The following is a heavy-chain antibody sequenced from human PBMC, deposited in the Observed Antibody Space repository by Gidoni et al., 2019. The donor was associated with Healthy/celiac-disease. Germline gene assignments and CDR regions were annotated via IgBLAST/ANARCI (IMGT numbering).Heavy chain of an antibody. Sequence: QVQLVQSGAEVKKPGASVKVSCKASGYTFTGYYMHWVRQAPGQGLEWMGWINPNSGGTNYAQKFQGRVTMTRDTSISTAYMELSRLRSDDTAVYYCAREGTRDGYNHYFDYWGQGTLVTVSS. CDR1: GYTFTGYY. J-gene: IGHJ4*02. CDR2: INPNSGGT. D-gene: IGHD5-12*01. CDR3: AREGTRDGYNHYFDY. V-gene: IGHV1-2*02.